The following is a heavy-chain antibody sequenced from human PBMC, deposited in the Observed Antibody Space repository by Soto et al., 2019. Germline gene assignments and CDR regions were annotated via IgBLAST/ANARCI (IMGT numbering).Heavy chain of an antibody. CDR2: FDPEDGET. CDR3: ATVEATAMVPRAFDI. V-gene: IGHV1-24*01. J-gene: IGHJ3*02. D-gene: IGHD5-18*01. CDR1: GYTLTELS. Sequence: ASVQVSCKVSGYTLTELSMHWVRQAPGKGLEWMGVFDPEDGETIYAQKFQGRVTMTEDTSTDTAYIELSSLRSEDTAVYYCATVEATAMVPRAFDIWGQGTMVTVSS.